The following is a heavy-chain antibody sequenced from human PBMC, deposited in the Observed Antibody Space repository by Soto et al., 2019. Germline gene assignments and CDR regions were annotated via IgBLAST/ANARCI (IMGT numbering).Heavy chain of an antibody. CDR1: GFPFSSYA. Sequence: QVQLVESGGGVVQPGRSLRLSCAASGFPFSSYAMHWVLQAPGKGLEWVAVISYDGSNRYNGDSVKGRFTISRDNSRNTLFLQMNNLRAEDTAVYYCARDPGGHHYIDYWGQGTLVTVSS. CDR2: ISYDGSNR. V-gene: IGHV3-30-3*01. CDR3: ARDPGGHHYIDY. J-gene: IGHJ4*02. D-gene: IGHD2-15*01.